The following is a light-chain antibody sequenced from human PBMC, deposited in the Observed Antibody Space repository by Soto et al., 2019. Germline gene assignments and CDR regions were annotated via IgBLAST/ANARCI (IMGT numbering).Light chain of an antibody. J-gene: IGKJ1*01. CDR2: GAS. CDR3: QQYKVWHRT. Sequence: EIVMTQSPGTLSVSPGERATLSCRASQSVSNDLAWIQQRPGQPPRLLIYGASTRATGIPARFSGSGSGTEFTLTISSLQPEDFAVYSCQQYKVWHRTLGQGNKVEIK. V-gene: IGKV3-15*01. CDR1: QSVSND.